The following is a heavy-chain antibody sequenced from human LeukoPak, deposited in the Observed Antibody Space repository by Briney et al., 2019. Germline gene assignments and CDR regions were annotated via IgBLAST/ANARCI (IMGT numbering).Heavy chain of an antibody. V-gene: IGHV3-30-3*01. CDR2: ISYDGSNK. J-gene: IGHJ2*01. CDR1: GFTFSSYS. Sequence: PGGSLRLSCVASGFTFSSYSMHWVRQAPGKGLEWVAVISYDGSNKYYTESVKGRFTISRDNSKNTLYLQMNSLRAEDTAVYFCARQMRDGDYDYWGRGTLVTVSS. CDR3: ARQMRDGDYDY. D-gene: IGHD4-17*01.